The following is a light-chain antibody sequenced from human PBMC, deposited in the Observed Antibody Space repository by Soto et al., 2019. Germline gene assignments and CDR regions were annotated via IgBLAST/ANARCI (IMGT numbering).Light chain of an antibody. CDR1: SSDVGSYNL. CDR3: CSYAGTTPLFF. CDR2: EVT. V-gene: IGLV2-23*02. Sequence: QSVLTQPASVSGSPGQSITISCTGTSSDVGSYNLVSWYQQHPGKAPKLMISEVTKRPSGVSNRFSGSKSGNTASLTIFGSRAEEEVVYFSCSYAGTTPLFFFGTGTKATAL. J-gene: IGLJ1*01.